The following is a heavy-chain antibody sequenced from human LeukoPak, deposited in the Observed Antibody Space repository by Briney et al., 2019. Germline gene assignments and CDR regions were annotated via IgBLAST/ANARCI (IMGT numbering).Heavy chain of an antibody. J-gene: IGHJ4*02. D-gene: IGHD2-21*01. V-gene: IGHV4-59*01. CDR3: AGTPPDARLFDC. CDR1: CGSISRYY. CDR2: IYYSGST. Sequence: PSETLSPTCPVSCGSISRYYWGWVRQPPGNGLEWIGYIYYSGSTNYNPSLKSRVTITVDTSKYPFSLTLTSVTAAVTAVYYCAGTPPDARLFDCWGQGTLVTVSS.